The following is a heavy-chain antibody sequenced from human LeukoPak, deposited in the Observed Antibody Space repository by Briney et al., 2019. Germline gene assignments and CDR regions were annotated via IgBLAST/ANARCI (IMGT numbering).Heavy chain of an antibody. CDR2: ISDNGGTT. Sequence: GGSLRLSCAGSGFTFSGSAMHWVRQAPGKGLEWVSGISDNGGTTLYADSLKGRFTISRDNSKNTLYLQMNSLRAEDTAVYYCAKYGETGLLYFHYWGQGTLVTVSS. D-gene: IGHD4-17*01. CDR3: AKYGETGLLYFHY. J-gene: IGHJ4*02. V-gene: IGHV3-23*01. CDR1: GFTFSGSA.